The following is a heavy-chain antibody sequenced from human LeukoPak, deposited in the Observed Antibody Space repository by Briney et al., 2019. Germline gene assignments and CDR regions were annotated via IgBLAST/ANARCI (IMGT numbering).Heavy chain of an antibody. V-gene: IGHV4-34*01. J-gene: IGHJ5*02. CDR3: ARGEYSSGWYVRAWFDP. D-gene: IGHD6-19*01. CDR2: INHSGST. CDR1: AGSFSGYY. Sequence: PSETLSLTCAVYAGSFSGYYWGWIRQPPGKGLEWIGEINHSGSTNYNPSLKSRVTISEDTSKNQFSLKLSSVTAADTAVYYCARGEYSSGWYVRAWFDPWGQGTLVTVSS.